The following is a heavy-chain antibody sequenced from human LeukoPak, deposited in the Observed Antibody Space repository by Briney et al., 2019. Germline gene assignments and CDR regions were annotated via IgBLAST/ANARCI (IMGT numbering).Heavy chain of an antibody. CDR3: ARRWPYGEIDY. D-gene: IGHD3-10*01. CDR2: INHSGST. Sequence: SETLSLTCAVYRGSFSGYYWSWIRQPPGKGLEWIGEINHSGSTNYNPSLKSRVTISVDTSKNQFSLKLSSVTAADTAVYYCARRWPYGEIDYWGQGTLVTVSS. V-gene: IGHV4-34*01. J-gene: IGHJ4*02. CDR1: RGSFSGYY.